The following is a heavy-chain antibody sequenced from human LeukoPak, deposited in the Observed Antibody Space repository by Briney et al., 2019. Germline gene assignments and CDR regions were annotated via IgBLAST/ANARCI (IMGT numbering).Heavy chain of an antibody. J-gene: IGHJ4*02. V-gene: IGHV3-11*04. CDR1: GFTFSDHY. Sequence: PGGSLRLSCAASGFTFSDHYMSWIRQAPGKGLECVSYITSISTTIYYADSVKGRFTISRDNAKDSLYLQMNTLRAEDTAVYYCARGSLRTGELYAFDYWGQGALVTVSS. CDR3: ARGSLRTGELYAFDY. D-gene: IGHD7-27*01. CDR2: ITSISTTI.